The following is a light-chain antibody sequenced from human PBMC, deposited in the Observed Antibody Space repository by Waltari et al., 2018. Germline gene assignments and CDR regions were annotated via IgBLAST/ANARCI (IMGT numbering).Light chain of an antibody. CDR2: GAS. Sequence: EIVMTQSPATLSVSPGERVTLSCRASQSVSRNLAWYQQQRPGQAPRLLIHGASTRATGIPVRFSGSGSGTEFTLTISSLQSEDYAVYYCQQYYYWPPYTFGQGTKVEIK. CDR1: QSVSRN. CDR3: QQYYYWPPYT. V-gene: IGKV3-15*01. J-gene: IGKJ2*01.